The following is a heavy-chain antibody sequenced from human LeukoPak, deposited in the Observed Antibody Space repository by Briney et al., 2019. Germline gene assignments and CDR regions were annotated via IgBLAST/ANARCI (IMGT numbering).Heavy chain of an antibody. Sequence: GGSLRLSCAASGFTFSYYGINWVRRAPGKGLEWVSFISTTSSYIYYADSVKGRFTISRDNAKNSVYLQMNSLRVEDTAVYYCARDSSGWHDRWDYWGQGTLVTVSS. CDR2: ISTTSSYI. CDR3: ARDSSGWHDRWDY. V-gene: IGHV3-21*01. J-gene: IGHJ4*02. CDR1: GFTFSYYG. D-gene: IGHD6-19*01.